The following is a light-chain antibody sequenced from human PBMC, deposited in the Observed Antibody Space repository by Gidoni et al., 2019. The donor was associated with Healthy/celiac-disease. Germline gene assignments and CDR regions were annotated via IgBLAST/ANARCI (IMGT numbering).Light chain of an antibody. Sequence: AIQLPQSPSSLSASVGDRVTITCRASQGISSALAWYQQKPGKAPQLLIYDASSLESGVPSRFSGSGSGTDFTLTISSLQPEDFATYYCQQFNSYPPYTFGQGTKLEIK. CDR3: QQFNSYPPYT. CDR2: DAS. CDR1: QGISSA. J-gene: IGKJ2*01. V-gene: IGKV1-13*02.